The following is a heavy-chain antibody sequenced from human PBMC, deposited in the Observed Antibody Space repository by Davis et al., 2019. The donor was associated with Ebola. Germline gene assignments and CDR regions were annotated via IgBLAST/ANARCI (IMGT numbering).Heavy chain of an antibody. CDR2: LSAYNGNT. V-gene: IGHV1-18*01. CDR1: GYTFTSYD. J-gene: IGHJ4*02. D-gene: IGHD3-10*01. Sequence: ASVKVSCKASGYTFTSYDISWVRQAPGQGLEWMGWLSAYNGNTNYAQKLQGRVTMTTDTSTSTAYMELRGLRSDDTAVYYCAMVQGVWSSPDYWGQGTLVTVSS. CDR3: AMVQGVWSSPDY.